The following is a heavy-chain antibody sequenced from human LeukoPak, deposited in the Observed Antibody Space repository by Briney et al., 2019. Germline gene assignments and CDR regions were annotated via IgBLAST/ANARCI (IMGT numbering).Heavy chain of an antibody. J-gene: IGHJ2*01. D-gene: IGHD3-22*01. CDR2: IYSGGST. Sequence: GGSLRLSCAASGFTDSSNYMSWVRQAPGKGLEWVSVIYSGGSTYYADSVKGRFTISRDNSKNTLYLQMNSLRAEDTAVYYCAREAYYYDSSDWGRGTLVTVSS. V-gene: IGHV3-66*01. CDR3: AREAYYYDSSD. CDR1: GFTDSSNY.